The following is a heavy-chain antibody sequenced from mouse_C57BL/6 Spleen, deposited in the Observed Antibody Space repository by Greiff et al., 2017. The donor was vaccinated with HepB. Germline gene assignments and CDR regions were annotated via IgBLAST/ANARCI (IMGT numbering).Heavy chain of an antibody. D-gene: IGHD4-1*01. J-gene: IGHJ2*01. Sequence: VQLQQSGPELVKPGASVKISCKASGYTFTDYYMNWVKQSHGKSLEWIGDINPNNGGTSYNQKFKGKATLTVDKSSSTAYMELRSLTSEDSAVYYCARVNWVYYFDYWGQGTTLTVSS. CDR2: INPNNGGT. V-gene: IGHV1-26*01. CDR1: GYTFTDYY. CDR3: ARVNWVYYFDY.